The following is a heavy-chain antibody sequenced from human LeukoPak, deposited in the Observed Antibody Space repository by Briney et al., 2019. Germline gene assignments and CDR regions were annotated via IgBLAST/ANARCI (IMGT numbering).Heavy chain of an antibody. Sequence: SETLSLTCSVSGGSISSGGYYWSWIRQHPGKGLEWIWYIYFSGSTYYNPSLTSRVTISLDTSKNQFSLKLSSVTAADTAVYYCARVISGTVTTEYFDLWGRGTLVTVSS. V-gene: IGHV4-31*03. CDR3: ARVISGTVTTEYFDL. D-gene: IGHD4-17*01. CDR1: GGSISSGGYY. CDR2: IYFSGST. J-gene: IGHJ2*01.